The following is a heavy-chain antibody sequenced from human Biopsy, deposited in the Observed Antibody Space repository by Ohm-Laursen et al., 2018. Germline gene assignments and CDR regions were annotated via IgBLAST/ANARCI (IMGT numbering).Heavy chain of an antibody. D-gene: IGHD3-10*01. J-gene: IGHJ4*02. CDR3: ARHSFGSGRDF. CDR1: DGSISNIINY. Sequence: GTLSLTCTVTDGSISNIINYWGWIRQPLGKGLEWLGSIYHTGVTDYNPSLKRRVTISVDTSKNQFSQKLSFLTAADTAVYYCARHSFGSGRDFWGQGTLVTVSS. CDR2: IYHTGVT. V-gene: IGHV4-39*01.